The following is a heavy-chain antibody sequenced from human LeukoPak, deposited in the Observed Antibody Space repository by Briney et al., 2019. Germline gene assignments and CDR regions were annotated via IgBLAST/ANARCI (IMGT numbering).Heavy chain of an antibody. V-gene: IGHV4-39*01. CDR2: IYYSGST. CDR1: GGSISSSSYY. D-gene: IGHD1-14*01. J-gene: IGHJ4*02. Sequence: SGTLSLTCTVSGGSISSSSYYWGWIRQPPGKGLEWIGSIYYSGSTYYNPSLKSRVTISVDTSKNQFSLKLSSVTAADTAVYYCARRDNHGGYFYYRAQGTLVTVSS. CDR3: ARRDNHGGYFYY.